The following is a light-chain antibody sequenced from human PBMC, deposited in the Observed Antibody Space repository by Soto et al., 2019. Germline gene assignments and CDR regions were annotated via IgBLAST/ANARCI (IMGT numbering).Light chain of an antibody. V-gene: IGKV3-20*01. CDR3: QLYGSSPVT. CDR1: QSVSSSY. J-gene: IGKJ2*01. Sequence: EIVLTQSPGTLSLSPGEKATLSCRASQSVSSSYLAWYQQKPGQAPRLLIYGASSRATGIPDRFSGSGSGTDFTLTISRLEPEDFAVYYCQLYGSSPVTFGQGTKLEIK. CDR2: GAS.